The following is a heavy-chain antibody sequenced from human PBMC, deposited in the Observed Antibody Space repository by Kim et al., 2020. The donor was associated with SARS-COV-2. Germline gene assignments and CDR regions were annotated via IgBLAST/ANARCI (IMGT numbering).Heavy chain of an antibody. CDR1: GFGFSDYW. V-gene: IGHV3-7*01. CDR3: VRDSGYCNNSGTCYPF. CDR2: IKQDGSDR. D-gene: IGHD2-8*01. Sequence: GGSLRLSCVASGFGFSDYWMSWVRQAPGKGLEWVANIKQDGSDRYYVDSVRGRFTISRDNPTKSLFLQMNNLRAEDTGLYYCVRDSGYCNNSGTCYPF. J-gene: IGHJ3*01.